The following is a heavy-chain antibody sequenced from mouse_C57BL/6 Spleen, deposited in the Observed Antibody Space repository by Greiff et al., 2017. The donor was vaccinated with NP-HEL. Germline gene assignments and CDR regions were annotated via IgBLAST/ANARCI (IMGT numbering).Heavy chain of an antibody. Sequence: EVHLVESGGGLVKPGGSLKLSCAASGFTFSSYAMSWVRQTPEKRLEWVATISDGGSYTYYPDNVKGRFTISRDNAKNNLYLQMSHLKSEDTAMYYCARDRVLPDYYAMDYWGQGTSVTVSS. J-gene: IGHJ4*01. CDR1: GFTFSSYA. V-gene: IGHV5-4*01. CDR3: ARDRVLPDYYAMDY. CDR2: ISDGGSYT. D-gene: IGHD1-1*01.